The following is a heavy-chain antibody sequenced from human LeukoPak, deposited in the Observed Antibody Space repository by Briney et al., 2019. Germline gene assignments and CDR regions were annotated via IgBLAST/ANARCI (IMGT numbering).Heavy chain of an antibody. CDR1: GLTFDDYA. V-gene: IGHV3-9*01. Sequence: GGSLRLSCAASGLTFDDYAMHWVRQAPGKGLEWVSGISWNSGSIGYADSVKGRFTISRDNAKNSLYLQMNSLRAEDTALYYCAKSSDYYYMDVWGKGTTVTVSS. CDR2: ISWNSGSI. CDR3: AKSSDYYYMDV. D-gene: IGHD5-12*01. J-gene: IGHJ6*03.